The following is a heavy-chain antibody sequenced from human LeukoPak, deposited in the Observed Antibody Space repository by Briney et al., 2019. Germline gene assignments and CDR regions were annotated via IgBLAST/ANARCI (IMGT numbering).Heavy chain of an antibody. V-gene: IGHV3-53*01. CDR3: ARSGWPYYFDY. CDR2: IYSGGST. Sequence: GGSLRLSCAASGFTVSSTYMSWVRQAPGKGLEWVSVIYSGGSTYYADSVRGRFTISRDNARNTLYLQMNTLRAEDTAVYYCARSGWPYYFDYWGQGTLVTVSS. CDR1: GFTVSSTY. D-gene: IGHD6-25*01. J-gene: IGHJ4*02.